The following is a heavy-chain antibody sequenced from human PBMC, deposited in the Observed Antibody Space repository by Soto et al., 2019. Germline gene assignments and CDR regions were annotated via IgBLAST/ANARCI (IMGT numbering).Heavy chain of an antibody. D-gene: IGHD3-22*01. CDR2: IYYSGST. Sequence: SETLSLTCTVSGGSISSYYWSWTREPPGKGLEWIGYIYYSGSTNYNPSLESRVTISVDTSKNQFSLRLRSVTAADTAVYYCARQDYYDSSGYENWFDPWGQGTLVTVSS. V-gene: IGHV4-59*08. J-gene: IGHJ5*02. CDR1: GGSISSYY. CDR3: ARQDYYDSSGYENWFDP.